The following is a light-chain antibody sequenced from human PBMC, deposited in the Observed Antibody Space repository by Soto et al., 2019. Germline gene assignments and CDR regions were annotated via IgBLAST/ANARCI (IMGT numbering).Light chain of an antibody. J-gene: IGKJ2*01. CDR1: QGIGSW. CDR2: DAS. CDR3: QQYNSYAPYT. V-gene: IGKV1-5*01. Sequence: DIPMTQSPSTLAASVGDRVTITCRASQGIGSWLAWYQQKPGKAPNLLMYDASTLERGVPSRFSGSGSGTEFTLTISSLQPDDFATYYCQQYNSYAPYTFGQGTKLEIK.